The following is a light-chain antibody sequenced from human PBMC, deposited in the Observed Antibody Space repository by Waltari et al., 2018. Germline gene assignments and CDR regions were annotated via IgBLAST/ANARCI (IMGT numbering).Light chain of an antibody. J-gene: IGLJ3*02. V-gene: IGLV3-21*02. CDR3: QVWNNYENPPGV. Sequence: SYVLIQPPSVSVAPGQTARIPCGGHGFDFESVHWYQRRAGQAPLLVIYDDDDRPSNLPARFSGSHSGDTATLTITEVEAGDEADYFCQVWNNYENPPGVFGGGTKLTVL. CDR2: DDD. CDR1: GFDFES.